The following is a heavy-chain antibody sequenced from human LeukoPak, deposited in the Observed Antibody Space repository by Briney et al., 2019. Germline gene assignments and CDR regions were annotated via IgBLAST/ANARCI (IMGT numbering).Heavy chain of an antibody. CDR2: ITGSGGST. CDR3: AKAATTVTSHFDY. V-gene: IGHV3-23*01. J-gene: IGHJ4*02. CDR1: GFTFSTYA. D-gene: IGHD4-17*01. Sequence: GGSLRLSCAASGFTFSTYAMSWVRQAPGKGLEWFSGITGSGGSTFYADSVKGRFTISRDNSKNTLYLQMNSLRAEDTAVYYCAKAATTVTSHFDYWGQGTLVTVSS.